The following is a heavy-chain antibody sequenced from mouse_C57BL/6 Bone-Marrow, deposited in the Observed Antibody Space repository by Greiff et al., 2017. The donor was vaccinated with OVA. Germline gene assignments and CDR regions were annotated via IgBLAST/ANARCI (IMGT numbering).Heavy chain of an antibody. J-gene: IGHJ3*01. CDR2: IDPSDSET. D-gene: IGHD1-1*01. CDR1: GYTFTSYW. Sequence: QVQLQQPGAELVRPGSSVKLSCKASGYTFTSYWMHWVKQRPIQGLEWIGNIDPSDSETHYNQKFKDKATLTVDKSSSTAYMQLSSLTSEDSAVYYCAREGVYYGSSYGTYWGQGTLVTVSA. CDR3: AREGVYYGSSYGTY. V-gene: IGHV1-52*01.